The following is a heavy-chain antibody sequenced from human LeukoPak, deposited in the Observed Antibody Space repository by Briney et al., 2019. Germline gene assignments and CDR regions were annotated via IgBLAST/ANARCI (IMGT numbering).Heavy chain of an antibody. Sequence: SETLSLTCTVSSCSISSGYYWGWIRQPPGKGLEWIGSIYHSGSAYYNPSLKSRVTISIDTSKNQFSLKLNSVTTADTAVYYCARVPHGETIFGVVLYWFDPWGQGTLVTVSS. J-gene: IGHJ5*02. V-gene: IGHV4-38-2*02. CDR3: ARVPHGETIFGVVLYWFDP. CDR1: SCSISSGYY. CDR2: IYHSGSA. D-gene: IGHD3-3*01.